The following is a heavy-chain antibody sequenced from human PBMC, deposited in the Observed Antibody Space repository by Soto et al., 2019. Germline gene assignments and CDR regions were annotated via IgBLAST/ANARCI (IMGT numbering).Heavy chain of an antibody. CDR2: ISGSGGST. V-gene: IGHV3-23*01. CDR3: AKEGPYDSSGYPIDY. D-gene: IGHD3-22*01. J-gene: IGHJ4*02. Sequence: GKGLEWVSAISGSGGSTYYADSVKGRFTISRDNSKNTLYLQMNSLRAEDTAVYYCAKEGPYDSSGYPIDYWGQGTLVTVSS.